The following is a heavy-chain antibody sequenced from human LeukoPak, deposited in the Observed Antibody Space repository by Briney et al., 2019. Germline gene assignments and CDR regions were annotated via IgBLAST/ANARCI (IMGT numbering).Heavy chain of an antibody. Sequence: ASVKVSCKASGYTFSKFGIGWLRQAPGQGLEWMGWISAYNGNTNYAQKLQGRVTMTTDTFTTTAYMELRSLRSDDTAVYYCARDLFSGSGSHSGYWGQGTLVTVSS. CDR2: ISAYNGNT. D-gene: IGHD3-10*01. V-gene: IGHV1-18*01. CDR3: ARDLFSGSGSHSGY. J-gene: IGHJ4*02. CDR1: GYTFSKFG.